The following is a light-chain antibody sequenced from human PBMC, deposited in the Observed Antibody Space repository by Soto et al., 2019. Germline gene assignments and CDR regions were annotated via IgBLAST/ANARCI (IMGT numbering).Light chain of an antibody. J-gene: IGLJ1*01. CDR1: SSDVGAYDY. CDR2: EVN. CDR3: TSYTTSSTYV. V-gene: IGLV2-14*01. Sequence: ALAQPASVSGSPGQSITISCTGTSSDVGAYDYVSWYQQSPGKAPKVMIYEVNNRPSGVSDRFSGSKSGNTASLTISGLQAEDEADYYCTSYTTSSTYVFGTGTKVTVL.